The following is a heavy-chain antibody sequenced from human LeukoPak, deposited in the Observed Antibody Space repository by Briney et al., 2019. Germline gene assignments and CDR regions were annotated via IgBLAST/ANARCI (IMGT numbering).Heavy chain of an antibody. CDR2: INAGNGNT. V-gene: IGHV1-3*01. CDR3: ARAGLDIVLMDV. CDR1: GYTFTSYG. Sequence: GASVKVSCKASGYTFTSYGISWVRQAPGQRLEWMGWINAGNGNTKYSQKFQGRVTITRDTSASTAYMELSSLRSEDTAVYYCARAGLDIVLMDVWGQGTTVTV. D-gene: IGHD2-8*01. J-gene: IGHJ6*02.